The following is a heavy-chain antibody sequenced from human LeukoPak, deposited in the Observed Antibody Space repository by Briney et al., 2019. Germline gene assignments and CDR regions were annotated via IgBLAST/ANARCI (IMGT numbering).Heavy chain of an antibody. CDR3: ARGPYDSSAFRSYYFDA. CDR1: GGTFSSHA. V-gene: IGHV1-69*04. D-gene: IGHD3-22*01. CDR2: VIPFLDMT. Sequence: SVKVSCKAAGGTFSSHAISWVRQAPGQGLEWMGRVIPFLDMTNYAQEFQGRVAISADKSTSTAFMELSSLRSGDTAIYYCARGPYDSSAFRSYYFDAWGQGTLVTVSS. J-gene: IGHJ4*02.